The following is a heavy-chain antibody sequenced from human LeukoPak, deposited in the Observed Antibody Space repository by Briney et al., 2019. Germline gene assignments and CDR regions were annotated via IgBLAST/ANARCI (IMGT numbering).Heavy chain of an antibody. Sequence: PSETLSLTCTVSGGSISTYCWSWIRQPPGKGLEWIGCIYYTGSANYNPSLKSRGTISVDTSKNQFSLKLTSVTAADTAVYYCARGSITVVPAFDIWGQGTMFTVSS. D-gene: IGHD3-16*01. V-gene: IGHV4-59*12. J-gene: IGHJ3*02. CDR2: IYYTGSA. CDR1: GGSISTYC. CDR3: ARGSITVVPAFDI.